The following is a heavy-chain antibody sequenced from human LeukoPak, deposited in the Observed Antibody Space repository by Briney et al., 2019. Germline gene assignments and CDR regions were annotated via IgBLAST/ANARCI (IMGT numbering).Heavy chain of an antibody. CDR1: GGSFSGYY. Sequence: SETLSLTCAVYGGSFSGYYWSWIRQPPGKGLEWIGEINHSGSTSYNPSLKSRVTISVDTSKNQFSLKLSSVTAADTAVYYCARITMVRGVIFDWYFDLWGRGTLVTVSS. V-gene: IGHV4-34*01. D-gene: IGHD3-10*01. J-gene: IGHJ2*01. CDR2: INHSGST. CDR3: ARITMVRGVIFDWYFDL.